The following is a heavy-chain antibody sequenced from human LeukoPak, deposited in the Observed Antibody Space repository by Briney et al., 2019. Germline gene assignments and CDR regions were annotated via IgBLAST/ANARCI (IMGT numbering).Heavy chain of an antibody. V-gene: IGHV3-7*01. CDR1: GITLCCYL. CDR3: ARDRDYYMDV. Sequence: GSLRLSRAAPGITLCCYLMSWVRQAPGKGLEWVANIKQDGSEKYYVDSVKGRFTISRDNAKNSLYLQMNSLRAEDTAVYCCARDRDYYMDVWGKGTTVTVSS. CDR2: IKQDGSEK. J-gene: IGHJ6*03.